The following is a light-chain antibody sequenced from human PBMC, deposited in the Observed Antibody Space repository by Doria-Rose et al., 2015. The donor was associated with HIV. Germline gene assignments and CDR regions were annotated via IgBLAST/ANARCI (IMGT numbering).Light chain of an antibody. CDR1: QSFSSTY. J-gene: IGKJ1*01. CDR2: DGS. CDR3: HQYGTACT. Sequence: DIVMTQSPGTLSLSPGERATLSCRASQSFSSTYLAWYQQKPGQAPSLLIYDGSTRATGIPDRFSASGSGTDFTLTINRLEPEDFALYYCHQYGTACTFGQGTKVEI. V-gene: IGKV3-20*01.